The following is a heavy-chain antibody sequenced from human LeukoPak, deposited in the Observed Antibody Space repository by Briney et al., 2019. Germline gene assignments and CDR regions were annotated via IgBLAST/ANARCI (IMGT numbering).Heavy chain of an antibody. CDR3: AREGSYSGSYYANWFDP. CDR1: GFTFSSYA. Sequence: GGSLRLSCAASGFTFSSYAMSWVRQAPGKGLEWVSAISGSGGSTYYADSVKGRFTISRDNSKNTLYLQMNSLRAEDTAVYYCAREGSYSGSYYANWFDPWGQGTLVTVSS. CDR2: ISGSGGST. V-gene: IGHV3-23*01. J-gene: IGHJ5*02. D-gene: IGHD1-26*01.